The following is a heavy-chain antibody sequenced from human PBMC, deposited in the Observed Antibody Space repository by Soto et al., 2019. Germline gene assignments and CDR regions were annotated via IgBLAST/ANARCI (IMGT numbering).Heavy chain of an antibody. D-gene: IGHD3-9*01. CDR2: INDRGSI. J-gene: IGHJ2*01. CDR3: ARESHDILTGPPWVWYFDL. V-gene: IGHV4-34*01. Sequence: QVQLQQWGAGPLRPLETLSLTCGVSGGSFSGYYWAWIRQSPGKGLEWIGEINDRGSINYNPYLKSRVSISVATSKNHCSLNLRSVTAADTAVYYCARESHDILTGPPWVWYFDLWGRGTLVTVSS. CDR1: GGSFSGYY.